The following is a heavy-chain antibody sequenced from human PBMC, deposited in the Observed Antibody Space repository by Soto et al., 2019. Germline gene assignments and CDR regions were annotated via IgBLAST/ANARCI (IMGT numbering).Heavy chain of an antibody. CDR3: AGRYCTAGICYTNYYYYVDV. Sequence: EAPLLESGGGLVQPGGSLRLSCAASGFTFSSYGMNWVRQAPGKGLEWVSSITATGGNTYYADSVKGRFTISRYDSTDTLWRQMNSRRAEDTAVYYCAGRYCTAGICYTNYYYYVDVWGKGTTVTVSS. V-gene: IGHV3-23*01. CDR2: ITATGGNT. D-gene: IGHD2-8*02. J-gene: IGHJ6*03. CDR1: GFTFSSYG.